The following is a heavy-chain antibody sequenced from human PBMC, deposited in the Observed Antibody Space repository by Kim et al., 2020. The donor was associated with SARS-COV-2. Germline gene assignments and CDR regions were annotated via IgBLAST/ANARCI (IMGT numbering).Heavy chain of an antibody. CDR1: GYTFTSYG. V-gene: IGHV1-18*01. CDR2: ISAYNGNT. CDR3: ARVPAYCGGDCYPDY. Sequence: ASVKVSCKASGYTFTSYGISWVRQAPGQGLEWMGWISAYNGNTNYAQKLQGRVTMTTDTSTSTAYMELRSLRSDDTAVYYCARVPAYCGGDCYPDYWGQGTLVTVSS. D-gene: IGHD2-21*02. J-gene: IGHJ4*02.